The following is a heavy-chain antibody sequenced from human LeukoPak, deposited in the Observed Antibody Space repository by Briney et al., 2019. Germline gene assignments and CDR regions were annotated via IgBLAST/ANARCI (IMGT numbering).Heavy chain of an antibody. CDR2: ISSSSSYI. CDR3: AKDRRRSGIAVAGYYFDY. CDR1: GFTFSSYS. D-gene: IGHD6-19*01. J-gene: IGHJ4*02. Sequence: NPGGSLGLSCAASGFTFSSYSMNWVRQAPGKGLEWVSSISSSSSYIYYADSVKGRFTISRDNAKNSLYLQMNSLRAEDTALYYCAKDRRRSGIAVAGYYFDYWGQGTLVTVSS. V-gene: IGHV3-21*04.